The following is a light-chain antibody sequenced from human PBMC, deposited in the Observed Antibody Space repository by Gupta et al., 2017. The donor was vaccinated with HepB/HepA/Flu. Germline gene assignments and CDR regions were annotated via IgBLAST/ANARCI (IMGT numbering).Light chain of an antibody. Sequence: DIQMTQSPSPLSASEGDRVTITCRASQSISSWLAWYQQKPGKAPKLLIYKASSLESGVPSRFSGSGSGTEFTLTISSLQPDDFATYYCQQYNSYSTFGQGTKVEIK. CDR2: KAS. V-gene: IGKV1-5*03. CDR1: QSISSW. CDR3: QQYNSYST. J-gene: IGKJ1*01.